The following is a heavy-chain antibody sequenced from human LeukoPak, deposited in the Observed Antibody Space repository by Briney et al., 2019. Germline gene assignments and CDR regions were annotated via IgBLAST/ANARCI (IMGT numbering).Heavy chain of an antibody. V-gene: IGHV4-39*01. J-gene: IGHJ4*02. CDR2: IYYSGST. D-gene: IGHD6-19*01. CDR3: ARPRRDSSGWYIDY. Sequence: PSETLSLTCTVSGGSISSSSYYWGWIRQPPGKGLEWIGSIYYSGSTFYNPSLKSRVTISVDTSKNQFSLKLSSVTAADTAVYYCARPRRDSSGWYIDYWGQGTLVTVSS. CDR1: GGSISSSSYY.